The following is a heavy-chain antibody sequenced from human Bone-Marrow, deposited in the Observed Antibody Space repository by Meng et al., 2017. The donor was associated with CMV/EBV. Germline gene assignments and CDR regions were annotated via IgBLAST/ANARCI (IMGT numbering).Heavy chain of an antibody. D-gene: IGHD1-26*01. CDR3: ARLGSYTYYYYGMYV. CDR1: GFAFSTDA. Sequence: GESLKISCAASGFAFSTDAMTWVRQAPGKGLEWVSVIYSGGSATYHADSVKGRFNISRDNSKNMVYLHMNSLRADDTARYYCARLGSYTYYYYGMYVWGQGTTVTVSS. V-gene: IGHV3-23*03. J-gene: IGHJ6*02. CDR2: IYSGGSAT.